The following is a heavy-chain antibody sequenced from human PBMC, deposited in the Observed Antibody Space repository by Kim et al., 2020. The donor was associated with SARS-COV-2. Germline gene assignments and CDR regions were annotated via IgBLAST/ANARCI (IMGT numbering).Heavy chain of an antibody. CDR2: TNYSGNT. D-gene: IGHD6-13*01. J-gene: IGHJ2*01. V-gene: IGHV4-39*01. CDR3: ARNQRYSRGWY. Sequence: SETLSLTCTVSGGSISSSSYYWGWIRQPPGKGLEWIGTTNYSGNTYYNPSLKSRVTISVDTAKNQFSLKLSAVTAADTAVYYCARNQRYSRGWY. CDR1: GGSISSSSYY.